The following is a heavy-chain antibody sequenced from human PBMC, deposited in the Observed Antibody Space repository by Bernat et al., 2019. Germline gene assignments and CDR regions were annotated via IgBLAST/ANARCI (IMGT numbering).Heavy chain of an antibody. CDR2: ISSSGSTI. J-gene: IGHJ3*02. V-gene: IGHV3-48*03. D-gene: IGHD4-17*01. CDR3: ASGGYGDYEMAFDI. CDR1: GFTFSSYE. Sequence: EVQLVESGGGLVQPGGSLRLSCAASGFTFSSYEMTWVRQAPGKGLEWVSYISSSGSTIDYADSVKGRFIISRDNAKNSLYLQMNSLRAEDTAVYYCASGGYGDYEMAFDIWGQGTMVTVSS.